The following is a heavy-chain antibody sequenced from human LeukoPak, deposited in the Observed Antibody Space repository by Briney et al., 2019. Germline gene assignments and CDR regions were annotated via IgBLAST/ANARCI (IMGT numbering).Heavy chain of an antibody. V-gene: IGHV1-69*04. Sequence: ASVKVSCKASGGTFSSYAISWVRQAPGQGLEWMGRIIPILGIANYAQKFQGRVTITADKSTSTAYMELSNLRSEDTAVYYCARRVVSLYYYYGMDVWGQGTTVTVSS. J-gene: IGHJ6*02. CDR3: ARRVVSLYYYYGMDV. D-gene: IGHD4-23*01. CDR1: GGTFSSYA. CDR2: IIPILGIA.